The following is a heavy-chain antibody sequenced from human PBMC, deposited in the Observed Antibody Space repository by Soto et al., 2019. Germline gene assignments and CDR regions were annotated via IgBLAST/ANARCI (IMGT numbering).Heavy chain of an antibody. J-gene: IGHJ4*02. D-gene: IGHD6-6*01. CDR2: ISGSGGST. CDR1: GFTFSSYA. CDR3: AKLTDMGYSSSPDY. V-gene: IGHV3-23*01. Sequence: GGSLRLSCAASGFTFSSYAMSWVRQAPGKGLEWVSAISGSGGSTYYADSVKGWFTISRDNSKNTLYLQMNSLRAEDTAVYYCAKLTDMGYSSSPDYWGQGTLVTVSS.